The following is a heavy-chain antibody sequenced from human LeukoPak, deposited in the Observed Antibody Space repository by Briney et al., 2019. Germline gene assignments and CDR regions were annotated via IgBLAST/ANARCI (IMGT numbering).Heavy chain of an antibody. D-gene: IGHD2-15*01. Sequence: SQTLSLTCTVSGGSISSDDYYWSWIRQPPGEGLEWIGYIYNSGSTYYNPPLKSRVTISVDTSKNQFSLRLSSVTAADTAVYYCARTPSGGIWDFDSWGQGTLVTVSS. CDR3: ARTPSGGIWDFDS. V-gene: IGHV4-30-4*01. CDR2: IYNSGST. CDR1: GGSISSDDYY. J-gene: IGHJ4*02.